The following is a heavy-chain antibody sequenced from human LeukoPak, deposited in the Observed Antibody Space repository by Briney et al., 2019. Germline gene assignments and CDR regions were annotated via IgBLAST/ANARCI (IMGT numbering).Heavy chain of an antibody. J-gene: IGHJ4*02. CDR1: GGSISSSSYY. V-gene: IGHV4-39*07. CDR2: IYYSGST. D-gene: IGHD4-17*01. Sequence: SETLSLTCTVSGGSISSSSYYWGWIRQPPGKGLEWIGSIYYSGSTYYNPSLKSRVTISVDTSKNQFSLKLSSVTAADTAVYYCATTYDYGDKASYYFDYWGQGTLVTVSS. CDR3: ATTYDYGDKASYYFDY.